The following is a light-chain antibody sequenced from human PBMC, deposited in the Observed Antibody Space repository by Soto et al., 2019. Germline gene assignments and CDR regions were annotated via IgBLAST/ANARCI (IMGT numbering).Light chain of an antibody. CDR3: QEHGS. CDR1: PSVSGSN. J-gene: IGKJ1*01. CDR2: GAS. Sequence: VMSQSPTTLSVSHGERATLSCRASPSVSGSNLAWYQQKPGQAPRLVIYGASSRATGIPDRFSGSGSGTDFTRTISKLEPEDFAVYYCQEHGSFGQGTKVDI. V-gene: IGKV3-20*01.